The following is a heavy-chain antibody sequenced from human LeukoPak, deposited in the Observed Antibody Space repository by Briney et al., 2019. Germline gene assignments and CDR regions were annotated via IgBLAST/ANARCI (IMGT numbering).Heavy chain of an antibody. V-gene: IGHV3-30*02. CDR2: IRYDGSNK. D-gene: IGHD3-16*01. Sequence: GGSLRPSCAASGFTFSSYGMHWVRQAPGKGLEWVAFIRYDGSNKYYADSVKGRFTSSRDNSKNTLYLQMNSLRAEDTAVYYCARGDTFSGDCWGQGTLVTVSS. J-gene: IGHJ4*02. CDR3: ARGDTFSGDC. CDR1: GFTFSSYG.